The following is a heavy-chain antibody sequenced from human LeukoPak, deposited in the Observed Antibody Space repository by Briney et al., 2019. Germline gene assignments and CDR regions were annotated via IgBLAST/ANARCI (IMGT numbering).Heavy chain of an antibody. D-gene: IGHD2-2*01. Sequence: PGGSLRLSCAASGFTFSSYWMSWVRQAPGKGLEGVANIKQDGSEKYYVDSVKGRFTISRDNAKNSLYLQMNSLRAEDTAVYYCAGQPYARAYYGMDVWGQGTTVTVSS. V-gene: IGHV3-7*03. CDR3: AGQPYARAYYGMDV. J-gene: IGHJ6*02. CDR1: GFTFSSYW. CDR2: IKQDGSEK.